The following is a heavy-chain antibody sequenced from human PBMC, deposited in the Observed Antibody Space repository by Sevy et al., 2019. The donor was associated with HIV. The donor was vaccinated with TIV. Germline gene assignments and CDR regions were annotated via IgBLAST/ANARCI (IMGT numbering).Heavy chain of an antibody. D-gene: IGHD4-17*01. Sequence: GGSLRLSCVASGFALSSYWMNWVRQAPGKGLEWVANIKQDGREKNYLDFVKGRLTISRDNAKNSLYLQMKSLGAEDTAVYYCMTTVTTVDYWCQGTLVTVSS. CDR2: IKQDGREK. CDR1: GFALSSYW. CDR3: MTTVTTVDY. J-gene: IGHJ4*02. V-gene: IGHV3-7*01.